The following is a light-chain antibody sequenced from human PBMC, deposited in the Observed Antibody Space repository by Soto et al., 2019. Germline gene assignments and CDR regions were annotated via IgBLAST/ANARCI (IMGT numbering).Light chain of an antibody. CDR2: GAS. CDR3: QQYNNWPPYT. J-gene: IGKJ2*01. V-gene: IGKV3-15*01. Sequence: EIVMTQSPATPSVSPGERATLSCRAGQSVSSNLAWYQQKPGQAPRLLIYGASTRATGIPARFSGSGSGTEFTLTISSLQSEDFAVYYCQQYNNWPPYTFGQGTKLEIK. CDR1: QSVSSN.